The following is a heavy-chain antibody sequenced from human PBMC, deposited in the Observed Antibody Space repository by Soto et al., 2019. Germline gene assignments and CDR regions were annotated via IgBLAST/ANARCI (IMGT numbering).Heavy chain of an antibody. CDR1: GFTFSNAW. J-gene: IGHJ6*02. CDR3: TTFEDTGYYYYGMDV. Sequence: GSLRLSCAASGFTFSNAWMSWVRQAPGKGLEWVGRIKSKTDGGTTDYAAPVKGRFTVSRDDSKNTLYLQMNSLKTEDTAVYYCTTFEDTGYYYYGMDVWGQGTTVTV. V-gene: IGHV3-15*01. CDR2: IKSKTDGGTT.